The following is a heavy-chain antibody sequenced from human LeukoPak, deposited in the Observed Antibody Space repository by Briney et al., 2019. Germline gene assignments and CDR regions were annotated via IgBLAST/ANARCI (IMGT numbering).Heavy chain of an antibody. Sequence: ASETLSLTCTVSGGSISSYYWSWIRQPPGKGLEWIGYIYYTGTINYNPSLKSRVTLSVDTPKNEFSLKLTSVTAADTAVYYCATETGVYFEYWGQGTLVTVSS. V-gene: IGHV4-59*01. CDR1: GGSISSYY. CDR3: ATETGVYFEY. J-gene: IGHJ4*02. CDR2: IYYTGTI. D-gene: IGHD3-10*01.